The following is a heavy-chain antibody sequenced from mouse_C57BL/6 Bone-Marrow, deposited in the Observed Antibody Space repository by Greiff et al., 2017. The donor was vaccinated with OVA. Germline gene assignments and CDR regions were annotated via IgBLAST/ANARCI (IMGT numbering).Heavy chain of an antibody. J-gene: IGHJ1*03. Sequence: QVQLQQSGAELVKPGASVKISCKASGYAFSSYWMNWVKQRPGKGLEWIGQLYPGDGATNYNGKFKGKATLTADKSSSTAYMQLSSLTSEDSAVYFCTISYVSSIDVWGTGTTVTVSS. CDR2: LYPGDGAT. V-gene: IGHV1-80*01. CDR3: TISYVSSIDV. D-gene: IGHD1-1*01. CDR1: GYAFSSYW.